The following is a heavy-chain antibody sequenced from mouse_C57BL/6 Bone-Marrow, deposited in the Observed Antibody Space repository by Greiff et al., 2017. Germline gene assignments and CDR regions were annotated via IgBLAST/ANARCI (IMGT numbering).Heavy chain of an antibody. D-gene: IGHD1-1*01. CDR1: GYTFTSYW. CDR2: IDPSDSYT. V-gene: IGHV1-50*01. CDR3: ARGVYYGSSYGFAY. Sequence: QVQLQQPGAELVKPGASVKLSCKASGYTFTSYWMQWVKQRPGPGLAWIGEIDPSDSYTNYNQKFKGKATLTVDTSSSTAYMQLSSLTSEDSAVYYCARGVYYGSSYGFAYWGQGTLVTVSA. J-gene: IGHJ3*01.